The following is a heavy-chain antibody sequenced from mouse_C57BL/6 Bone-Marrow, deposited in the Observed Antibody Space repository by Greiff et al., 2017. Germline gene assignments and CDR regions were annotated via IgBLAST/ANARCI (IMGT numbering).Heavy chain of an antibody. Sequence: VQGVESGPELVKPGASVKISCKASGYAFSSSWMNWVKQRPGKGLEWIGRIYPGDGDTNYNGKFKGKATLTADKSSSTAYMQLSSLTSEDSAVYFCAAYYSNYGAYWGQGTLVTVSA. CDR1: GYAFSSSW. J-gene: IGHJ3*01. CDR3: AAYYSNYGAY. D-gene: IGHD2-5*01. CDR2: IYPGDGDT. V-gene: IGHV1-82*01.